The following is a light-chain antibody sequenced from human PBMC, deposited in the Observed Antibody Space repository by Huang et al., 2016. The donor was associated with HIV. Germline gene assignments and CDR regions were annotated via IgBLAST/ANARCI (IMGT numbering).Light chain of an antibody. J-gene: IGKJ4*01. CDR3: HQYNNWLLS. Sequence: EIVMTQSPATLSVSPGQRVTLSCRANRSVSTNLAWYQQRHGQAPSLLIYGSSNSAPGIPARFSGSGSGTDFSLTISSLQSEDFALYYCHQYNNWLLSFGGGTRV. CDR2: GSS. V-gene: IGKV3-15*01. CDR1: RSVSTN.